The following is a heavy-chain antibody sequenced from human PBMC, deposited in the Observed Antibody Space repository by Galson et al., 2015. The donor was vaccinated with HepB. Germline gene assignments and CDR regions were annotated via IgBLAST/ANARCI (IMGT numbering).Heavy chain of an antibody. Sequence: CAISGDSVSSSSAAWNWIRQSPSRGLEWLGRTYYRSKWYSDYAVSMKSRITFNPDTSKNQITLQLKSVTPDDTAVYYCARGEIALNSYDSWGQGTLVTVSS. CDR1: GDSVSSSSAA. V-gene: IGHV6-1*01. CDR2: TYYRSKWYS. J-gene: IGHJ5*01. CDR3: ARGEIALNSYDS. D-gene: IGHD2/OR15-2a*01.